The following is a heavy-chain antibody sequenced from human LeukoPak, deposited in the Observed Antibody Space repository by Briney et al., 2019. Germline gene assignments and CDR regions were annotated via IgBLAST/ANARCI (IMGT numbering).Heavy chain of an antibody. CDR3: ARASHDYGDYSHFDY. Sequence: SEALSLTCTVSGGSISSSSYYWGWIRQPPGKGLEWIGSIYYSGSTYYNPSLKSRVTISVDTSKNQFSLKLSSVTAADTAVYYCARASHDYGDYSHFDYWGQGTLVTVSS. CDR1: GGSISSSSYY. CDR2: IYYSGST. V-gene: IGHV4-39*07. J-gene: IGHJ4*02. D-gene: IGHD4-17*01.